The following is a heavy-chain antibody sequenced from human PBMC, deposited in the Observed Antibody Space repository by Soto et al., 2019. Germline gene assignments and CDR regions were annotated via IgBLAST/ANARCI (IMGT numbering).Heavy chain of an antibody. CDR1: GFSFSTYE. CDR3: ARDRAAGRY. V-gene: IGHV3-48*03. Sequence: EVQLVESGGGLVQPGGSLRLSCAASGFSFSTYEMNWVRQAPGKGLEWVAYISSGSDTIHYADSVRGRFTVSRDNAKNSLYLQMNSLRVEDTALYYCARDRAAGRYWGQGTLVTVSS. D-gene: IGHD6-13*01. J-gene: IGHJ4*02. CDR2: ISSGSDTI.